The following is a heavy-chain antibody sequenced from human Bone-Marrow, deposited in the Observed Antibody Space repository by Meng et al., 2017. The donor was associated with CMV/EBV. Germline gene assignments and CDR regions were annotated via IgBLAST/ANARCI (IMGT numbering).Heavy chain of an antibody. Sequence: ASVKVSCKASGYTFTGYYMHWVRQAPGQGLEWMGWINPNSGGTNYAQKFQGRVTMTRDTSISTAYMELSRLRSDDTAVYYCASRNGSGSYAATTGYYGMDVWGQGTTVTVSS. V-gene: IGHV1-2*02. D-gene: IGHD3-10*01. CDR2: INPNSGGT. CDR1: GYTFTGYY. J-gene: IGHJ6*02. CDR3: ASRNGSGSYAATTGYYGMDV.